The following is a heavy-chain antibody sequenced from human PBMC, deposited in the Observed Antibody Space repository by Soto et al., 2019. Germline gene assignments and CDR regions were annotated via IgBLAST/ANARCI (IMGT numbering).Heavy chain of an antibody. V-gene: IGHV1-69*01. CDR1: GGTFSSYA. J-gene: IGHJ4*02. D-gene: IGHD6-13*01. CDR3: AREGSRSGAAAGTSEFDY. Sequence: QVQLVQSGAEVKKPGSSVKVSCKASGGTFSSYAISWVRQAPGQGLEWMGGIIPIFGTANYAQKFQGRVTITGDESTRKAYMELGSLRSGDTAVYYCAREGSRSGAAAGTSEFDYWGQGTLVTVSS. CDR2: IIPIFGTA.